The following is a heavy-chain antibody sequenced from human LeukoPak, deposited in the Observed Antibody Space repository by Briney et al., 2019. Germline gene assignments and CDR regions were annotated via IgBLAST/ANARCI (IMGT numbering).Heavy chain of an antibody. J-gene: IGHJ4*02. CDR1: GFTFSNHY. D-gene: IGHD1-26*01. Sequence: NTGGSLRLSCAASGFTFSNHYMSWIRQAPGKGLVWVSYISSRSSNKYYADSVKGRFTISRDNAKNSLYLQMDSLRVEDTAVYYCAREGWDLNALDIWGQGTLVTVSS. CDR3: AREGWDLNALDI. CDR2: ISSRSSNK. V-gene: IGHV3-11*04.